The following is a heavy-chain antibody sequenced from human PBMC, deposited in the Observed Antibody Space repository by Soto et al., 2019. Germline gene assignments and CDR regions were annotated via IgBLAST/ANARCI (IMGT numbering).Heavy chain of an antibody. CDR2: INSYNGVT. CDR1: GNIFPSYG. Sequence: QVQLVQSGPEVKKPGASVKVSCKASGNIFPSYGISWVRQAPGQGLEWMGWINSYNGVTNYAQSLQGRVTLTTDSSTSTAYMEVRSLRSDDTAVYYCATDRGGYGTFDYWGKGTLVTVSS. D-gene: IGHD5-12*01. J-gene: IGHJ4*02. CDR3: ATDRGGYGTFDY. V-gene: IGHV1-18*01.